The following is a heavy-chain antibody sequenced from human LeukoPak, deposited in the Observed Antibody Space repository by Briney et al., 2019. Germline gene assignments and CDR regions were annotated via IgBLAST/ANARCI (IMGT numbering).Heavy chain of an antibody. CDR1: GGSISSSSYY. CDR2: IYYSGST. Sequence: KPSETLSLTCTVSGGSISSSSYYWGWIRQPPGKGLEWIGSIYYSGSTYYNPSLKSRVTISVDTSKNQFSLKLSSVTAADTAVYYCARRDGGWDSSSSGDFDYWGQGTLVTVSS. V-gene: IGHV4-39*07. D-gene: IGHD6-6*01. CDR3: ARRDGGWDSSSSGDFDY. J-gene: IGHJ4*02.